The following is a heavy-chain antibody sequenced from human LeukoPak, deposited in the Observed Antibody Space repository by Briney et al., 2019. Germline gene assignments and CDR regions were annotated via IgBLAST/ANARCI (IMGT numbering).Heavy chain of an antibody. V-gene: IGHV1-69*05. J-gene: IGHJ4*02. CDR3: ARGAKDDYYDSSGYYYALGY. Sequence: ASVKVSCKASGGTFSSCAISWVRQAPGQGLEWMGGIIPIFGTANYAQKFQGRVTITTDESTSTAYMELSSLRSEDTAVYYCARGAKDDYYDSSGYYYALGYWGRGTLVTVSS. CDR1: GGTFSSCA. CDR2: IIPIFGTA. D-gene: IGHD3-22*01.